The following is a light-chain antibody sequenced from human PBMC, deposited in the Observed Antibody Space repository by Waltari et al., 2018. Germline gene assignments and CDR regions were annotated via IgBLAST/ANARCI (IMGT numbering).Light chain of an antibody. CDR1: QSVSSN. CDR3: QQYNNWPRT. V-gene: IGKV3-15*01. Sequence: EIVMTPYPATLSVSPGARATLSCRASQSVSSNLAWYQQKPGQAPRLLIYGASTRPTGIPARFSGSGSGTDFTLTISSLQSEEFAVYYCQQYNNWPRTFGQGTKVEIK. CDR2: GAS. J-gene: IGKJ1*01.